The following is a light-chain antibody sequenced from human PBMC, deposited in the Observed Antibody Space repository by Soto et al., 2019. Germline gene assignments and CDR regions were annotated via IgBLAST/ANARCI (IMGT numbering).Light chain of an antibody. CDR2: LGF. CDR3: KQALQAPDT. CDR1: QSLLHRNGHNY. V-gene: IGKV2-28*01. Sequence: DIVMTQSPPSLPVTPGEPASISCRSSQSLLHRNGHNYLDWYLQRRWQSQQLLIYLGFNRASGVPDRFSGSGSGTDFTLKISRVEAGDVGVYYWKQALQAPDTFGQGHKLEI. J-gene: IGKJ2*01.